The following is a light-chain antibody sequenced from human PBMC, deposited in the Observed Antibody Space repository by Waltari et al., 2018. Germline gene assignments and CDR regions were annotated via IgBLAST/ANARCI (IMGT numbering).Light chain of an antibody. Sequence: DIQMTQSPSSVSASVGDTVTITCRASQGISIWLAWYQQKAGRTPKLLIYAASSLESWVPSRFSGSGSGTDFTLTITSLQPEDFATYYCQQAYYFPFTFGGGTKVEI. CDR3: QQAYYFPFT. CDR2: AAS. CDR1: QGISIW. V-gene: IGKV1D-12*01. J-gene: IGKJ4*01.